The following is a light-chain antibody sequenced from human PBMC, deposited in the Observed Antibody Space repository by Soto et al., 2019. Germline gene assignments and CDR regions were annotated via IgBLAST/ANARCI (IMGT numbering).Light chain of an antibody. J-gene: IGKJ1*01. Sequence: DIHMTQSPSTLSASVGDRVTITCRASQTITSRLAWYQQKPGKAPKLLIYDASSLESGVPSRFSGSGSGTEFTLTISSLQPDDFATYYCQQYINYWTFGQGTKVDIK. CDR2: DAS. V-gene: IGKV1-5*01. CDR3: QQYINYWT. CDR1: QTITSR.